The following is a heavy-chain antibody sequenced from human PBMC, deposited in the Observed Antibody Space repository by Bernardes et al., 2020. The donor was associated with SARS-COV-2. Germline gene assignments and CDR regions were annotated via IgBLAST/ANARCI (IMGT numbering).Heavy chain of an antibody. D-gene: IGHD2-8*01. J-gene: IGHJ6*02. CDR2: ISAYNGNT. CDR3: ARDFWRHIVLLVDEGYYGMDV. V-gene: IGHV1-18*01. CDR1: GYTFTSYG. Sequence: ASVKVSCKASGYTFTSYGISWVRQAPGQGLEWMGWISAYNGNTNYAQKLQGRVTMTTDTSTSTAYMELRSLRSDDTAVYYCARDFWRHIVLLVDEGYYGMDVWGQGTTVTGSS.